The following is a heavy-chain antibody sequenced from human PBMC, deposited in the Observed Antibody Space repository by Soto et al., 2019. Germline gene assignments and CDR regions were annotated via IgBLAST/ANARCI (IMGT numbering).Heavy chain of an antibody. CDR3: ARGVGSGSYYNQYNWFDP. Sequence: GASVKVSCKTSGATFSSYAITWVRQAPGQGLEWMGWINVYNGNTKYAQKVQGRVTMTTDTSTSTAYMELRSLRSDDTAVYYCARGVGSGSYYNQYNWFDPWGQGTLVTVSS. CDR1: GATFSSYA. CDR2: INVYNGNT. D-gene: IGHD3-10*01. J-gene: IGHJ5*02. V-gene: IGHV1-18*01.